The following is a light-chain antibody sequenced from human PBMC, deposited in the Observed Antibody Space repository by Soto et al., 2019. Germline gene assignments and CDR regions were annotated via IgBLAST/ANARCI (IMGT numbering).Light chain of an antibody. CDR2: GAS. Sequence: EIVMTQSPATLSMSPGERATLSCRASQSISSKLAWYQQKPGQAPRLLIYGASTRATGIPARFSGSGSGTDFTLTISSLQSEDFAIHYCQQYNNWPPLYTFGQWTKMENK. V-gene: IGKV3-15*01. CDR3: QQYNNWPPLYT. CDR1: QSISSK. J-gene: IGKJ2*01.